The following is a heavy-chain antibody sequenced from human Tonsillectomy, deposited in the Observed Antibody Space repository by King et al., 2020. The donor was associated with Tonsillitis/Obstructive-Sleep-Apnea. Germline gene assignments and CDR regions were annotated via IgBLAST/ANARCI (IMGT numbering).Heavy chain of an antibody. D-gene: IGHD3-16*02. V-gene: IGHV3-33*01. CDR3: ARGGISFDYCYGMDV. Sequence: VQLVESGGGVVQPGRSLRLSCAASGFTFSSYGMHWVRQAPGKGLEWVAVIWYDGSNEYYADSVKGRFTISRDNSKNTLYLQMNSLRAEDTAVYYCARGGISFDYCYGMDVSGDGATVTVSS. CDR1: GFTFSSYG. CDR2: IWYDGSNE. J-gene: IGHJ6*02.